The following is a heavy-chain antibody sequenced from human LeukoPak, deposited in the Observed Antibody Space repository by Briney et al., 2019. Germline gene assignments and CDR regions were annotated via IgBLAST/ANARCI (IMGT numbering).Heavy chain of an antibody. V-gene: IGHV4-39*07. D-gene: IGHD3-10*01. CDR3: ARCLWFGELRAFDI. CDR1: GGSISSSSYY. CDR2: IYYSGST. J-gene: IGHJ3*02. Sequence: SETLSLTCAVSGGSISSSSYYWGWIRQPPGKGLEWIGSIYYSGSTYYNPSLKSRVTISVDTSKNHFSLKLSSVTAADAAVYYCARCLWFGELRAFDIWGQETMVTVSS.